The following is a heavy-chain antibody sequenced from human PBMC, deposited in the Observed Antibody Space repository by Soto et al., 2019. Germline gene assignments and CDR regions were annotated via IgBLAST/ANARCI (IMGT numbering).Heavy chain of an antibody. J-gene: IGHJ4*02. Sequence: GASVKVSCKASGYTFTSYYMHWVRQAPGQGLEWMGIINPSGGSTSYAQKFQGRVTMTRDTSTSTVYMELSSLRSEDTAVYYCARDRADIVVVPAAPGYWGQGTLVTAPQ. CDR2: INPSGGST. V-gene: IGHV1-46*03. CDR1: GYTFTSYY. D-gene: IGHD2-2*01. CDR3: ARDRADIVVVPAAPGY.